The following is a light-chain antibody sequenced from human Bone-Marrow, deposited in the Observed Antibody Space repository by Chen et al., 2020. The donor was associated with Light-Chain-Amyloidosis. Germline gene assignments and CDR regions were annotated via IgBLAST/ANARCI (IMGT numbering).Light chain of an antibody. J-gene: IGLJ2*01. CDR1: DLPTKY. V-gene: IGLV3-25*03. CDR3: QSADSSGTYEVS. CDR2: RDT. Sequence: SYELTQPPSVSVYPGQTARITCSGDDLPTKYAYWYQQKPGQAPVLVIHRDTERPSGISERFSGSSSGTTATLTISGVQAEDEADYHCQSADSSGTYEVSFGGGTKLTVL.